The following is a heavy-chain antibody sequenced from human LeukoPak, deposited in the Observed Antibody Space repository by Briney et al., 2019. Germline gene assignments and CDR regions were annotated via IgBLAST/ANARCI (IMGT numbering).Heavy chain of an antibody. V-gene: IGHV4-61*02. J-gene: IGHJ3*02. CDR2: IYTSGGT. D-gene: IGHD3-10*01. CDR3: AGRGSSSGTFDI. Sequence: NASETLSLTCTVSGGSITNLDYYWTWIRQPAGKRLEWIGRIYTSGGTNYNPSLKSRVTMSVDRSKNEISLHLASLTAADTALYYCAGRGSSSGTFDIWGPGTFVTVSS. CDR1: GGSITNLDYY.